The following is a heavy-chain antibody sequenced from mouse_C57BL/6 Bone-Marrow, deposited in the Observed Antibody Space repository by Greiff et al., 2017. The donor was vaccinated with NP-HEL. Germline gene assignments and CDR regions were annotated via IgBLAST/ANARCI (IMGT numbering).Heavy chain of an antibody. CDR3: ARSGLRRSWFAY. CDR1: GYTFTDHT. Sequence: QVQLQQSDAELVKPGASVKISCKVSGYTFTDHTIHWMKQRPEQGLEWIGYIYPRDGSNKYNEKFKGKAPLTADKSSSTAYMQLNSLTSEDSAVYFVARSGLRRSWFAYWGQGTLVTVSA. J-gene: IGHJ3*01. V-gene: IGHV1-78*01. D-gene: IGHD2-4*01. CDR2: IYPRDGSN.